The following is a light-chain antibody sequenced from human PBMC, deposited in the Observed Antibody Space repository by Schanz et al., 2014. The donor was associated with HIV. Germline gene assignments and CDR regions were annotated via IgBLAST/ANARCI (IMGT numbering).Light chain of an antibody. CDR2: DDH. V-gene: IGLV1-51*01. CDR1: ALNIGHNS. J-gene: IGLJ2*01. CDR3: ASWDVSLNGPV. Sequence: QSVLTQPPSVSAAPGQRVTISCSGSALNIGHNSVSWYQQFPGTAPKLLIYDDHERPSEIPDRFSGSKSGTSASLAISGLQSEDEADYYCASWDVSLNGPVFGGGTKLTVL.